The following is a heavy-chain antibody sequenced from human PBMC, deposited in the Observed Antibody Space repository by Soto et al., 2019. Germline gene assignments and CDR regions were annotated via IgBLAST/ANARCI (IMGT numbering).Heavy chain of an antibody. V-gene: IGHV3-30*18. CDR3: AKDLGRSDGMDV. Sequence: GSLRLSCAASGFTFSSYGMHWVRQAPGKGLEWVAVISYDGSNKYYADSVKGRFTISRDNFKNTLYLQMNSLRAEDTAVYYCAKDLGRSDGMDVWGQGT. CDR2: ISYDGSNK. J-gene: IGHJ6*02. CDR1: GFTFSSYG.